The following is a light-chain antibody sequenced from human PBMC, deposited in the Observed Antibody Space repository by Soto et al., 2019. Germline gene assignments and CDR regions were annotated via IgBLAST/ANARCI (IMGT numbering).Light chain of an antibody. CDR3: SSKSPDF. Sequence: QSALTQPAAVSGSPGQSITISCTGTSSGIRDYNYVSWYQQLPGNAPKLIMYEVSNRPSGISNRFSGSKSGNTASLTIYGLQAEDEADYYCSSKSPDFFGTGTKVTVL. CDR2: EVS. V-gene: IGLV2-14*01. J-gene: IGLJ1*01. CDR1: SSGIRDYNY.